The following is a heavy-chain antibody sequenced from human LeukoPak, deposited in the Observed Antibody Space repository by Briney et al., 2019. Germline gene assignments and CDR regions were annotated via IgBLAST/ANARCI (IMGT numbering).Heavy chain of an antibody. CDR3: ASRRGLYGSGSYYNDWFDP. Sequence: PSQTLSLTCTVSGGSISSGDYYWSWIRQPPGKGLEWIGYIYYSGSTYYNPSLKSRVTISVDTSKNQFSLKLSSVTAADTAVYYCASRRGLYGSGSYYNDWFDPWGQGTLVTVSS. J-gene: IGHJ5*02. CDR1: GGSISSGDYY. D-gene: IGHD3-10*01. V-gene: IGHV4-30-4*01. CDR2: IYYSGST.